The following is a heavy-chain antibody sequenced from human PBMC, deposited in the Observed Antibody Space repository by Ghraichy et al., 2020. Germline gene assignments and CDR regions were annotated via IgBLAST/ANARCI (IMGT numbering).Heavy chain of an antibody. V-gene: IGHV3-48*02. CDR1: GFTFTTYT. CDR3: ARDLCGGNCYSAFNI. J-gene: IGHJ3*02. Sequence: GGSLRLSCAASGFTFTTYTLNWVRQAPGKGLEWISYISGSSSTVYYADSVKGRFTISRDNAKNSLYLQMNSLRDEDTAVYYCARDLCGGNCYSAFNIWGQGTMVTVSS. CDR2: ISGSSSTV. D-gene: IGHD2-21*02.